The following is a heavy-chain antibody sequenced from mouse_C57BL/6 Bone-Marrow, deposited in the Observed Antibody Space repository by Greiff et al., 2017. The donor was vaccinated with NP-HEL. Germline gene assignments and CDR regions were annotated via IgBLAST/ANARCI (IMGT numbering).Heavy chain of an antibody. CDR2: IYPGSGST. J-gene: IGHJ1*03. Sequence: QVQLQQPGAELVKPGASVKMSCKASGYTFTSYWITWVKQRPGQGLEWIGDIYPGSGSTNYNEKFKSKATLTVDTSSSTAYMQLSSPTSEDSAVYYWASAEYIYYDCDAWYFDVWGTGTTVTVSS. CDR1: GYTFTSYW. CDR3: ASAEYIYYDCDAWYFDV. D-gene: IGHD2-4*01. V-gene: IGHV1-55*01.